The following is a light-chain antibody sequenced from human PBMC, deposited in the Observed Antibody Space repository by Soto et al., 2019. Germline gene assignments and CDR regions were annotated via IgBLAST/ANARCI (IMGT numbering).Light chain of an antibody. Sequence: DIVMTQSPDSLAVSLGERATINCKSSQSILYSSNNKNQLAWYQQKPGQPPKLLMYWASTRQSGVPDRFSGSESGTDFSLTISSLQASDVAVYYCQQYNSPPYTFGQGTKLEI. CDR1: QSILYSSNNKNQ. CDR3: QQYNSPPYT. J-gene: IGKJ2*01. V-gene: IGKV4-1*01. CDR2: WAS.